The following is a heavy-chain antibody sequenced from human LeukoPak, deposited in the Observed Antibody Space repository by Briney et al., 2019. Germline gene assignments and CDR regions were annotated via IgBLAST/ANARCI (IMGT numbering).Heavy chain of an antibody. CDR2: INTDGSIT. J-gene: IGHJ5*02. V-gene: IGHV3-74*03. CDR1: GFTFNNYW. Sequence: GGSLRLSCAASGFTFNNYWMHWVRQAPGKGLVWVSRINTDGSITTYADSVEGRFSGSRDNAKNTLYLQMNSLRVEDTAVYYCARGYSLSWFDPWGQGTLVTVSS. CDR3: ARGYSLSWFDP. D-gene: IGHD2-2*02.